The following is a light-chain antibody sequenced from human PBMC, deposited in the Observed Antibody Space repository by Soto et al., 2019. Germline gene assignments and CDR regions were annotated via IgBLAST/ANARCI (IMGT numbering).Light chain of an antibody. CDR2: GAS. CDR1: QSVSSSY. J-gene: IGKJ4*01. Sequence: EIGLTQSPGTLSFSPGERATLSCRASQSVSSSYLAWYQQKPGQAPRLLIYGASSRATGIPDRFSGSGAGTDFTLTVSRLEPEDFAVYYCQQYGSSPSALTFGGGPNVEIK. CDR3: QQYGSSPSALT. V-gene: IGKV3-20*01.